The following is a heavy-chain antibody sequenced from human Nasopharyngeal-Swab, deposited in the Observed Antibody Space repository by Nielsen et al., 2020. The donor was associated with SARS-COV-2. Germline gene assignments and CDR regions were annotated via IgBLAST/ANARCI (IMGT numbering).Heavy chain of an antibody. Sequence: GESLKISCAASGFTFSSYAMHWVRQAPGKGPEWVAVISYDGSNKYYADSVKGRFTISRDNSKNTLYLQMNSLRAEDTAVYYCRGSGSPFDYWGQGTLVTVSS. J-gene: IGHJ4*02. CDR2: ISYDGSNK. D-gene: IGHD3-10*01. CDR1: GFTFSSYA. CDR3: RGSGSPFDY. V-gene: IGHV3-30-3*01.